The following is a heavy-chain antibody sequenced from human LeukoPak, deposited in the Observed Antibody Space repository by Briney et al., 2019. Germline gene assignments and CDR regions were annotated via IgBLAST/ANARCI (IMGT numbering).Heavy chain of an antibody. CDR3: ARKVPDDSSGYYYRGQFDP. CDR1: GGTFSSYA. CDR2: IIPIFGTA. Sequence: SVKVSCKASGGTFSSYAISWVRQAPGQGLEWMGGIIPIFGTANYAQKFQGRVTITADKSTSTAYMELSSLRSEDTAVYYCARKVPDDSSGYYYRGQFDPWGQGTLVTVSS. V-gene: IGHV1-69*06. D-gene: IGHD3-22*01. J-gene: IGHJ5*02.